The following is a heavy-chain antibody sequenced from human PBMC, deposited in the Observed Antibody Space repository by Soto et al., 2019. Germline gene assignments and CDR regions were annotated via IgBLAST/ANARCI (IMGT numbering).Heavy chain of an antibody. V-gene: IGHV1-46*01. Sequence: ASVKVSCKASGYTFTSYYMHWVRQAPGQGLLWMGIINPSGGSTSYAQKFQGRVTMTRDTSTSTVFMELSSLRSEDTAVYYCAPTPSGNMYYFDYWGQGTLVTVSS. CDR2: INPSGGST. D-gene: IGHD1-26*01. CDR1: GYTFTSYY. CDR3: APTPSGNMYYFDY. J-gene: IGHJ4*02.